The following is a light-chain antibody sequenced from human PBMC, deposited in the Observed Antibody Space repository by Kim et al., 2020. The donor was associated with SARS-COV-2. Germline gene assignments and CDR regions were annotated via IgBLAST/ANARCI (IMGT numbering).Light chain of an antibody. V-gene: IGKV1-39*01. Sequence: DIEMTQSPSSLSVSVGDRVTITCRASQDISNYLNWYQQIPGKAPTLLIYAASTLQVGVPSRFTGSGSGTDFTLTITELQPEYCGTYYCQHTYVLPITFGRETRLEIK. CDR3: QHTYVLPIT. CDR1: QDISNY. CDR2: AAS. J-gene: IGKJ5*01.